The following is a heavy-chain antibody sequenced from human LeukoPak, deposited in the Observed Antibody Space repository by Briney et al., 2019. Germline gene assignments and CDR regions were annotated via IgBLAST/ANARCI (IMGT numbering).Heavy chain of an antibody. D-gene: IGHD6-19*01. V-gene: IGHV6-1*01. CDR3: ARGDSSGWPYFDY. CDR2: TYYRSKWYN. Sequence: SQTASLTCAISGDSVSSDSAAWNWIRQSPSRGLEWLGRTYYRSKWYNDYAVSVKSRITINPDTSKNQFSLQLNSVSPEDTAVYYCARGDSSGWPYFDYWGQGTLVTVSS. J-gene: IGHJ4*02. CDR1: GDSVSSDSAA.